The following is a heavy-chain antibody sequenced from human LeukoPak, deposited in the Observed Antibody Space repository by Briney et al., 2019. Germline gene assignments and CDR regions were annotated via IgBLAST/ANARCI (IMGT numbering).Heavy chain of an antibody. CDR1: GFTFSSYS. CDR3: AREVTYYYDSSGYPGGY. CDR2: ISSSSYI. Sequence: PGGSLRLSCAASGFTFSSYSMNWVRQAPGKGLEWVSSISSSSYIYYADSVKGRFTISRDNAKNSLYLQMNSLRAEDTAVYYCAREVTYYYDSSGYPGGYWGQGTLVTVSS. V-gene: IGHV3-21*01. D-gene: IGHD3-22*01. J-gene: IGHJ4*02.